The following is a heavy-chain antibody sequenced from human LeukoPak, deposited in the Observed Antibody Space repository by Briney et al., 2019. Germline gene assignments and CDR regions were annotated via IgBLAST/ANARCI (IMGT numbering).Heavy chain of an antibody. Sequence: GGSLRLSCAASGFTLSKYWMMWIRQAPERGLEWVANIKHDGSLLYYVDSVKGRFTISRDNAKNSLYLQMNSLRAEDTAVYYCTRDLTPHFTGNYYDALDLRGQGTMVTVSS. CDR1: GFTLSKYW. V-gene: IGHV3-7*01. D-gene: IGHD1-1*01. J-gene: IGHJ3*01. CDR2: IKHDGSLL. CDR3: TRDLTPHFTGNYYDALDL.